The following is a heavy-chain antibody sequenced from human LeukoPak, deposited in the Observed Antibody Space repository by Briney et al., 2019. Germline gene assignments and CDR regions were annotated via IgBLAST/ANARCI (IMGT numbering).Heavy chain of an antibody. Sequence: PGRSLRLSCAASGFTFSSYAMHWVRQAPGKGLEWVAVISYDGSNKYYADSVKGRFTISRDNSKNTLYLQMNSLRAEDTAVYYCAKSQDGIAVAGKPRRPDDAFDIWGQGTMVTVSS. D-gene: IGHD6-19*01. CDR1: GFTFSSYA. V-gene: IGHV3-30-3*02. CDR2: ISYDGSNK. J-gene: IGHJ3*02. CDR3: AKSQDGIAVAGKPRRPDDAFDI.